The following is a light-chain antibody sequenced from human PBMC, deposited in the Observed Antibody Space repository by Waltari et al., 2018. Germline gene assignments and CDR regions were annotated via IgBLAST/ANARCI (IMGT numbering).Light chain of an antibody. V-gene: IGLV2-11*01. CDR1: SSDVGGYNY. Sequence: QSALTQPRSVSGSPGQSVTISCTGTSSDVGGYNYVSWYQQHPGKPPKLMVDDVRKRPSGVPDRFSGSKSGHTASLTISGLQAEDEADYYCCSYAGSYSWVFGGGTKLTVL. CDR3: CSYAGSYSWV. J-gene: IGLJ3*02. CDR2: DVR.